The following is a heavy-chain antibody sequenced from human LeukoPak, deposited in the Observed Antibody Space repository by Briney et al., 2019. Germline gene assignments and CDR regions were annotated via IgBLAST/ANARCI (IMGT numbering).Heavy chain of an antibody. CDR3: TTDTVGAAYFDY. CDR2: IKSKTDGGTT. V-gene: IGHV3-15*07. CDR1: GFTFSNAW. J-gene: IGHJ4*02. D-gene: IGHD2-15*01. Sequence: GGSLRLSCAASGFTFSNAWMNWVRQAPGKGLEWVSRIKSKTDGGTTDYAAPVKGRFTISRDDSKNTLYLQMNSLKTEDTAVYYCTTDTVGAAYFDYWGQGTLVTVSS.